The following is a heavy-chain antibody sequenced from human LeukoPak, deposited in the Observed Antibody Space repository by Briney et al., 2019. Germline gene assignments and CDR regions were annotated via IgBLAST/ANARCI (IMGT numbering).Heavy chain of an antibody. J-gene: IGHJ5*02. V-gene: IGHV4-59*12. CDR2: IYYSGST. CDR1: GGSMNKYY. Sequence: PSETLSLTCTVSGGSMNKYYWNWIRQPPGKGLEWIGYIYYSGSTYYNPSLKSRVTISVDTSKNQFSLKLSSVTAADTAVYYCARVGLVRGVKGVPYNWFDPWGQGTLVTVSS. CDR3: ARVGLVRGVKGVPYNWFDP. D-gene: IGHD3-10*01.